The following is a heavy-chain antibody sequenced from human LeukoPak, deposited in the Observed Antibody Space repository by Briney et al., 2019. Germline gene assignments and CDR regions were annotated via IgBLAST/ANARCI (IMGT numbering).Heavy chain of an antibody. V-gene: IGHV3-30-3*01. CDR2: ISYDGSNK. CDR3: ARSPIVVVPAAIPPFFDY. D-gene: IGHD2-2*01. J-gene: IGHJ4*02. Sequence: GGSLRLSCAASGFTFSSYAMHWVRQAPGKGLEWVAVISYDGSNKYYADSVKGRFTISRDNSKNTLYLQMNSLRAEDTAVYYCARSPIVVVPAAIPPFFDYWGQGTLVTVSS. CDR1: GFTFSSYA.